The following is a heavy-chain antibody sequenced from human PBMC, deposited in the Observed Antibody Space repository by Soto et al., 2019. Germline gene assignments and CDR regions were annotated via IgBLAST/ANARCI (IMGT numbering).Heavy chain of an antibody. D-gene: IGHD6-13*01. CDR3: ARAYPPAALDAFDI. J-gene: IGHJ3*02. CDR2: IYYSGST. Sequence: SETLSLTCTVSGGSISSSSYYWGWIRQPPGKGLEWIGSIYYSGSTYYNPSPKSRVTISVDTSKNQFSLNLSSVTAADTAVYYCARAYPPAALDAFDIWGQGTMVTVSS. V-gene: IGHV4-39*01. CDR1: GGSISSSSYY.